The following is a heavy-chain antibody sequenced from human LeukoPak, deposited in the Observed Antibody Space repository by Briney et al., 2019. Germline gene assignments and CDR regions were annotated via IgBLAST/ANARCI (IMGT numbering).Heavy chain of an antibody. Sequence: PSETLSLTCTVSGDSISSYYWVWIRQPPGKGLEWIGSIFHSGSTYYNASLKSRVTISVDTSRNQFSLKLSSVTAADTAVYYCARRRDGYNEDFFDYWGQGTLVTVSS. CDR1: GDSISSYY. D-gene: IGHD5-24*01. CDR3: ARRRDGYNEDFFDY. V-gene: IGHV4-39*01. CDR2: IFHSGST. J-gene: IGHJ4*02.